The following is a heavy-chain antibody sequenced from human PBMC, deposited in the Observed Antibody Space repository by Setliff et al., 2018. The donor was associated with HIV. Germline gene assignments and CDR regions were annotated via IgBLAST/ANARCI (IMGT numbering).Heavy chain of an antibody. V-gene: IGHV3-7*01. Sequence: GGSLRLSCAASAFTFSDYWMTWVRQAPGRGLQWVANIKDDGSEKNYLDSIKGRFTIFRDNARNSLYLQMTSLRAEDSGVYYCARSPQVTIFGIKIKPPGGPDLWGQGTTVTVSS. J-gene: IGHJ6*02. CDR3: ARSPQVTIFGIKIKPPGGPDL. D-gene: IGHD3-3*01. CDR2: IKDDGSEK. CDR1: AFTFSDYW.